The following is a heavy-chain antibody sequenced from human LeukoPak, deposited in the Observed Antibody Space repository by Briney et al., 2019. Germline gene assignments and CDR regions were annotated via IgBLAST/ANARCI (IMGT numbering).Heavy chain of an antibody. CDR1: GFTFSSYA. D-gene: IGHD3-22*01. V-gene: IGHV3-23*01. CDR2: ISGSGGST. CDR3: AKGPLMIVVVVPDY. Sequence: GGSLRLSCAASGFTFSSYAMSWVRQAPGKGLEWVSAISGSGGSTCYADSVKGRFTISRDNSKNTLYLQMNSLSAEDTAVYYCAKGPLMIVVVVPDYWGQGTLVTVSS. J-gene: IGHJ4*02.